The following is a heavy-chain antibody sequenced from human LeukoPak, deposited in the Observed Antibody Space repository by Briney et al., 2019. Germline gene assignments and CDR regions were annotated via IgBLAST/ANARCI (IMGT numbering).Heavy chain of an antibody. Sequence: GGSLRLSCAASGFTFSSYSMNWVRQAPGKGLEWVANIKQDGSEKYYVDSVKGRFTISRDTVKNSLYLQMNSLRVEDTALYYCARDFRDGYNNHDGFDIRGQGTMVTVSS. V-gene: IGHV3-7*01. CDR1: GFTFSSYS. CDR2: IKQDGSEK. CDR3: ARDFRDGYNNHDGFDI. D-gene: IGHD5-24*01. J-gene: IGHJ3*02.